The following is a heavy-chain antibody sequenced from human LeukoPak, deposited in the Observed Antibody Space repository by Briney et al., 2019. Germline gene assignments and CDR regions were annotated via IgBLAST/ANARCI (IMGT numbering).Heavy chain of an antibody. CDR1: GFTFSGSV. V-gene: IGHV3-73*01. CDR3: TRDFWGGYYMG. Sequence: GGSLRLSCAASGFTFSGSVLHWVRHASGKGLEWIGRIRSKTNNYATVYTASGKGRFNISRDDSKNTAYLQMSSLKTEDTAVYYCTRDFWGGYYMGWGQGTLVTVSS. D-gene: IGHD3-3*01. J-gene: IGHJ4*02. CDR2: IRSKTNNYAT.